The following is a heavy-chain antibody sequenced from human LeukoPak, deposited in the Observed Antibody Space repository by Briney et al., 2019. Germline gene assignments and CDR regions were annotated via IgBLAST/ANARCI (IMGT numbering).Heavy chain of an antibody. CDR3: ARDRSYGSGSYVVDY. CDR2: ISAYNGNT. J-gene: IGHJ4*02. V-gene: IGHV1-18*01. CDR1: GYTFTSYG. D-gene: IGHD3-10*01. Sequence: ASVKVSCKAAGYTFTSYGISWVRQAPGQGLEWMGWISAYNGNTNYAQKLQGRVTMTTDTSTSTAYMEVRSLRSEDTAVYYWARDRSYGSGSYVVDYWGQGTLVTVSS.